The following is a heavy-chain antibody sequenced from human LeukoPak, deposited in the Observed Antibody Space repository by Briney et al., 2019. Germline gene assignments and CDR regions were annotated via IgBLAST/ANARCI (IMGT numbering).Heavy chain of an antibody. V-gene: IGHV4-34*01. CDR3: ARAGRSGSDY. D-gene: IGHD3-3*01. CDR2: INHSGST. CDR1: GGSFSGYY. J-gene: IGHJ4*02. Sequence: SETLSLTCAVYGGSFSGYYWSWIRQPPGKGLEWIGEINHSGSTNYNPSLKSRVTISVDTSKNQFSLKLSSVTAADTAVYYCARAGRSGSDYWGQGTLVTVSS.